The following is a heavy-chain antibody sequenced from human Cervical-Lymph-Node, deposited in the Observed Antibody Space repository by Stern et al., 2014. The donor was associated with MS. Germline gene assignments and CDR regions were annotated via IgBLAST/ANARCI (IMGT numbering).Heavy chain of an antibody. D-gene: IGHD6-6*01. J-gene: IGHJ6*02. CDR1: GFTFDDYA. Sequence: EVQLEESGGGLVQPGRSLRLSCAASGFTFDDYAMHWVRQAPGKGLEWVSTISWSSGTIAYADSVKGRFTISRDHAKNSLYLQMNSLRVEDTALYYCTKDLYSSSSFNGMDVWGQGTTVTVSS. CDR2: ISWSSGTI. V-gene: IGHV3-9*01. CDR3: TKDLYSSSSFNGMDV.